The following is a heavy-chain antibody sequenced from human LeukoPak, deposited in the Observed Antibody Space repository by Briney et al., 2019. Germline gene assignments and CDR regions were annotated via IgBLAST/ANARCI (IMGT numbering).Heavy chain of an antibody. V-gene: IGHV3-23*01. CDR3: ARASGGYNP. CDR1: GSTLSSYA. D-gene: IGHD5-24*01. Sequence: PGGSLRVSCAASGSTLSSYAMSWVRQAPGKGLEWVSAISGSGGSTYYADSVKGRFTISRDNSKNTLYLQMNSLRAEDTAVYYCARASGGYNPWGQGTLVTVSS. CDR2: ISGSGGST. J-gene: IGHJ5*02.